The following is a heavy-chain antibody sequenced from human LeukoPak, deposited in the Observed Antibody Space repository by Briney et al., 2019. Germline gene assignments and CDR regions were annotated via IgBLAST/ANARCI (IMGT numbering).Heavy chain of an antibody. D-gene: IGHD3-9*01. CDR3: ATYRTGYYYFDY. J-gene: IGHJ4*02. CDR1: GFTFSNAW. CDR2: IKSKTDGGTT. Sequence: PGGSLRLSCAASGFTFSNAWMSWVRQAPGKGLEWVGRIKSKTDGGTTEYAAPVKGRYTISRDDSKNTLYLQMNSLETEDTAVYYCATYRTGYYYFDYWGPGTLVTVSS. V-gene: IGHV3-15*01.